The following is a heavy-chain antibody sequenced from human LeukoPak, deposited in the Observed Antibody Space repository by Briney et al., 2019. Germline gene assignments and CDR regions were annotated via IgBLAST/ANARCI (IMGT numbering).Heavy chain of an antibody. J-gene: IGHJ6*02. CDR1: GFTFSSYA. D-gene: IGHD6-6*01. V-gene: IGHV3-23*01. CDR3: ARDQYSSSSGYYYGMDV. CDR2: ISGSGGST. Sequence: GGSLRLSCAASGFTFSSYAMSWVRQAPGKWLEWVSAISGSGGSTYYADSVKGRFTISRDNSKNTLYLQMNSLRAEDTAVYYCARDQYSSSSGYYYGMDVWGQGTTVTVSS.